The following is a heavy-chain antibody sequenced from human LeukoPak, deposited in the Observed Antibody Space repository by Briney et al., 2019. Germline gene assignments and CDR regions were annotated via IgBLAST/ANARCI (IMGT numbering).Heavy chain of an antibody. D-gene: IGHD3-3*01. V-gene: IGHV4-59*11. CDR2: IYYSGST. CDR3: ARMYYDFWSGYYYYYYYMDV. CDR1: GGSISSHY. J-gene: IGHJ6*03. Sequence: PSETLSLTCTVSGGSISSHYWSWIRQPPGKGLEWIGYIYYSGSTNYNPSLKSRVTISVDTSKDQFSLKLSSVTAADTAVYYCARMYYDFWSGYYYYYYYMDVWGKGTTVTVSS.